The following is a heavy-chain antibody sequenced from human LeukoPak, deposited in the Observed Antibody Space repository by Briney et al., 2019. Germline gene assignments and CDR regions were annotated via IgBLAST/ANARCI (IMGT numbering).Heavy chain of an antibody. V-gene: IGHV3-20*04. CDR2: IDWNGGST. J-gene: IGHJ4*02. Sequence: GGSLRLSCEASGFTFDKYGMSWVRQAPGKGLEWVSGIDWNGGSTAYADSVKGRFTISRDNAKNSLYLQMNSLRAEDTAVYYCATSKGPLDYWGQGTLVTVSS. CDR1: GFTFDKYG. CDR3: ATSKGPLDY.